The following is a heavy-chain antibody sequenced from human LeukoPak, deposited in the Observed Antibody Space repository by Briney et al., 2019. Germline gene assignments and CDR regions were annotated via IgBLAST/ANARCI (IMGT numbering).Heavy chain of an antibody. CDR2: INPNSGGT. CDR3: ARTYYYDSSGHLPS. J-gene: IGHJ6*02. D-gene: IGHD3-22*01. Sequence: PSVKLSCKASGYTFTGYYMHWVRQAPGQGLEWMGWINPNSGGTNYAQKFQGRVTMTRDTSISTAYMELSRLRSDDTAVYYCARTYYYDSSGHLPSWGQGTTVAVSS. CDR1: GYTFTGYY. V-gene: IGHV1-2*02.